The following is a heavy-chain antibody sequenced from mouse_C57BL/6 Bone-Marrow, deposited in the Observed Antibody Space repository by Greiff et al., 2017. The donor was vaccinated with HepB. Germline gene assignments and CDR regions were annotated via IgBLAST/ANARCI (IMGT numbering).Heavy chain of an antibody. CDR2: IDPGSGST. Sequence: QVQLKQPGAELVKPGASVKMSCKASGYTFTSYWITWVKQRPGQGLEWIGDIDPGSGSTNYNEKFKSKATLTVDTSSSTAYMQLSSLTSEDSAVSSCARGPAYYRFDYWGQGTTLTVSS. CDR3: ARGPAYYRFDY. CDR1: GYTFTSYW. D-gene: IGHD2-14*01. J-gene: IGHJ2*01. V-gene: IGHV1-55*01.